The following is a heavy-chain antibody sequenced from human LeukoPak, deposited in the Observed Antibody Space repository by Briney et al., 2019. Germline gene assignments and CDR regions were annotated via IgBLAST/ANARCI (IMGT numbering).Heavy chain of an antibody. CDR3: AKLLLRYYYYIDV. V-gene: IGHV3-74*01. D-gene: IGHD2-15*01. J-gene: IGHJ6*03. Sequence: PGGSLRLSCAASGFTFSTYWMHWVRHAPGKGLVWVSRINTDGSSTNYADSVKGRFTISRDNSKNTLYLQMNSLRAEDTAVYYCAKLLLRYYYYIDVWGKGTTVTVSS. CDR2: INTDGSST. CDR1: GFTFSTYW.